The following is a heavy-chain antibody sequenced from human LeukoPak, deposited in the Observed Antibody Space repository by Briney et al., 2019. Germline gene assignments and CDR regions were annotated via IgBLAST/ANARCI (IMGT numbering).Heavy chain of an antibody. CDR3: AKDKGDGYNLAPFDY. CDR1: GGTFSSYA. V-gene: IGHV1-69*13. CDR2: IIPIFGTA. Sequence: SVKVSCKASGGTFSSYAISWVRQAPGQGLEWMGGIIPIFGTANYAQKFQGRVTITADESTSTAYMELSSLRSEDTALYYCAKDKGDGYNLAPFDYWGQGTLVTVSS. J-gene: IGHJ4*02. D-gene: IGHD5-24*01.